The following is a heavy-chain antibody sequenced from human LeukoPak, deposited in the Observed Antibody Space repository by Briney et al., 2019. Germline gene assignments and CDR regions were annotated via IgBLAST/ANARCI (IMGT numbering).Heavy chain of an antibody. CDR1: GGTFSSYA. J-gene: IGHJ4*02. Sequence: SVKVSCKASGGTFSSYAISWVRQAPGQGREWMGRIIPIFGTANYAQKFQGRVTITTDESTSTAYMELSSLRSENTAVYYCAISGYGSLGGLDYWGQGTLVTVSS. CDR3: AISGYGSLGGLDY. D-gene: IGHD3-10*01. V-gene: IGHV1-69*05. CDR2: IIPIFGTA.